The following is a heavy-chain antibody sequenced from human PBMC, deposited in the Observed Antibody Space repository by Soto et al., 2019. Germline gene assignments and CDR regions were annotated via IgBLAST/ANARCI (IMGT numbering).Heavy chain of an antibody. D-gene: IGHD1-1*01. V-gene: IGHV3-13*01. CDR1: GFTFSSYD. Sequence: GGSLRLSCAASGFTFSSYDMHWVRQATGKGLEWVSAIGTAGDTYYPGSVKGRFTISRENAKNSLYLQMNSLRAEDTAVYYCARDRPSTGTIYYYYGMDVWGQGTTVTVSS. CDR2: IGTAGDT. CDR3: ARDRPSTGTIYYYYGMDV. J-gene: IGHJ6*02.